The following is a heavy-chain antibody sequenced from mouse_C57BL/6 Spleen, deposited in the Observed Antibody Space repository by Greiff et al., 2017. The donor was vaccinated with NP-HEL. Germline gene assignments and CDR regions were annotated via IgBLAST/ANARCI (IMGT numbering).Heavy chain of an antibody. CDR3: ARSGYGSSPAWFAY. CDR2: INPGSGGT. J-gene: IGHJ3*01. D-gene: IGHD1-1*01. CDR1: GYAFTNYL. Sequence: VQVVESGAELVRPGTSVKVSCKASGYAFTNYLIEWVKQRPGQGLEWIGVINPGSGGTNYNEKFKGKATLTADKSSSTAYMQLSSLTSEDSAVYFCARSGYGSSPAWFAYWGQGTLVTVSA. V-gene: IGHV1-54*01.